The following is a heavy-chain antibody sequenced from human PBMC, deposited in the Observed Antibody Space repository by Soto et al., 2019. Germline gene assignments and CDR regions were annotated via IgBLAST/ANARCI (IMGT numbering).Heavy chain of an antibody. CDR1: GGSFSGYY. J-gene: IGHJ3*02. CDR2: INESGST. V-gene: IGHV4-34*01. D-gene: IGHD1-26*01. Sequence: QVQLQQWGAGLLKPSETLSLTCAVYGGSFSGYYWIWIRQPPGQGLEWIGEINESGSTKYHPSLKIRVIISVDTSKNQFTLELSAVTAAVTAVYYCVGSGSCLAGCAFDIWGQGTMITVSS. CDR3: VGSGSCLAGCAFDI.